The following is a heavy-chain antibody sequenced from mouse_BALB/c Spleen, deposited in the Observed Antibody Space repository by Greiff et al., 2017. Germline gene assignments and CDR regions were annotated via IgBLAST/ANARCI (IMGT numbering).Heavy chain of an antibody. D-gene: IGHD2-1*01. CDR2: IWAGGST. CDR3: AILYGNYAMDY. CDR1: GFSLTSYG. Sequence: QVQLKESGPGLVAPSQSLSITCTVSGFSLTSYGVHWVRQPPGKGLEWLGVIWAGGSTNYNSALMSRLSISKDNSKSQVFLKMNSLQTDDTAMYYCAILYGNYAMDYWGQGTSVTVSS. J-gene: IGHJ4*01. V-gene: IGHV2-9*02.